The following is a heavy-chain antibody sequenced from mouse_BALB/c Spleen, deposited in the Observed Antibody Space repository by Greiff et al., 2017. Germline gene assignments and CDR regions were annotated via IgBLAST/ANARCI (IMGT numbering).Heavy chain of an antibody. CDR3: ARLRGYDDWFAY. Sequence: SGPELVKPGASVKIPCKASGYTFTDYNMDWVKQSHGKSLEWIGDINPNNGGTIYNQKFKGKATLTVDKSSSTAYMELRSLTSEDTAVYYCARLRGYDDWFAYWGQGTLVTVSA. CDR2: INPNNGGT. V-gene: IGHV1-18*01. CDR1: GYTFTDYN. J-gene: IGHJ3*01. D-gene: IGHD2-2*01.